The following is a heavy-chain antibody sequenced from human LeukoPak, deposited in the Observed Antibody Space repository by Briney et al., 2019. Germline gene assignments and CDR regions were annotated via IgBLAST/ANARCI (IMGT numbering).Heavy chain of an antibody. CDR2: ISWNSGRI. J-gene: IGHJ4*02. Sequence: GGSLRLSCAASGFTFDDYAMHWVRHAPGKGLEWVSGISWNSGRIGYADSVKGRFTISRDNAKNSLYLQMNSLRAEDTALYYCARENDYGDYGGFDYWGQGTLVTVSS. CDR3: ARENDYGDYGGFDY. D-gene: IGHD4-17*01. CDR1: GFTFDDYA. V-gene: IGHV3-9*01.